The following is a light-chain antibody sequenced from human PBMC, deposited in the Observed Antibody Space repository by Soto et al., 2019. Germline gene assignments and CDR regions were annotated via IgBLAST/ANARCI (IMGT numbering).Light chain of an antibody. CDR1: QSVTNSY. CDR2: GAS. CDR3: QQYGSSPWT. J-gene: IGKJ1*01. Sequence: EIVLTQSPGTLSLSPGERATLSCRASQSVTNSYLAWYQQKPGQAPRLLIYGASSRATGIPDRFSGSGSGTDFNLTIRRLEPEDLAVYYCQQYGSSPWTFGQGTKVEIK. V-gene: IGKV3-20*01.